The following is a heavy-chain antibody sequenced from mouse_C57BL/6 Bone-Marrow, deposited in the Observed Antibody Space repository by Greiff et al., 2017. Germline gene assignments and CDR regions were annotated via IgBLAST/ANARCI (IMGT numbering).Heavy chain of an antibody. D-gene: IGHD1-1*01. CDR3: ARGGKYGSSYWYFDV. J-gene: IGHJ1*03. CDR2: SYIGNGYT. Sequence: EVQLQQSGAELVRPGSSVTMSCKTSGYTFTSYGINWVKQRPGQGLEWIGYSYIGNGYTEYNENFKGKATLTSDTSSSTAYMQLSSLTSEDSAIYVGARGGKYGSSYWYFDVWGTGTTVTGSS. CDR1: GYTFTSYG. V-gene: IGHV1-58*01.